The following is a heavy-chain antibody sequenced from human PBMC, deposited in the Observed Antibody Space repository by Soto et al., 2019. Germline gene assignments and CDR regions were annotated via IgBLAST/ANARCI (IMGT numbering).Heavy chain of an antibody. CDR3: ARLRGNSWLDS. CDR2: TYYRSKWYN. V-gene: IGHV6-1*01. Sequence: QVQLQQSGPGLVKPSQTLSLTCAISGDSVSTNSATWDWIRQSPSRGLEWLGRTYYRSKWYNDYPVSVKGRITSNPDTSHNPLSLQLNSVPPGAPALYSCARLRGNSWLDSWGQGTLVTVSS. J-gene: IGHJ5*01. CDR1: GDSVSTNSAT.